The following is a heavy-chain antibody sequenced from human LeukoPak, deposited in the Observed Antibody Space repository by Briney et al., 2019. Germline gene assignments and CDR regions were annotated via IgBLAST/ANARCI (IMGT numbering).Heavy chain of an antibody. Sequence: GGSLRLSCAASGFTFSSYSMNWVRQAPGKGLEWVSSISSSSSYTYYADSVKGRFTISRDNAKNSLYLQMNSLRAEDTAVYYCARDYPPGYWGQGTLVTVSS. J-gene: IGHJ4*02. CDR1: GFTFSSYS. V-gene: IGHV3-21*04. CDR3: ARDYPPGY. CDR2: ISSSSSYT.